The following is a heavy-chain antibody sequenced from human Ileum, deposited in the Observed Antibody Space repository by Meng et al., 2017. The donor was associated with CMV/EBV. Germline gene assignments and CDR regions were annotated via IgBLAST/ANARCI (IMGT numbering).Heavy chain of an antibody. V-gene: IGHV2-5*02. D-gene: IGHD6-19*01. CDR2: IYWDDDN. CDR3: AHGRGWLTDY. Sequence: QITLTESGPTLVTPTQTLTLTCTFSGFSLITSEVGVHWIRQPPGTALEWLALIYWDDDNRFSPSLKNRLTITKDTSKNQVVLRMTNMDPTDTATYYCAHGRGWLTDYWGQGTLVTVSS. CDR1: GFSLITSEVG. J-gene: IGHJ4*02.